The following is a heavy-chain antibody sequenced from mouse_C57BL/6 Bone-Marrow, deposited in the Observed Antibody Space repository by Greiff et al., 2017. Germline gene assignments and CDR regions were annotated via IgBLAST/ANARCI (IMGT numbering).Heavy chain of an antibody. V-gene: IGHV1-54*01. D-gene: IGHD1-1*01. CDR3: ARSDYYGSIWYFDV. CDR2: INPGSGGT. CDR1: GYAFTNYL. Sequence: QVQLQQSGAELVRPGTSVKVSCKASGYAFTNYLIEWVKQRPGQGLEWIGVINPGSGGTNYNEKFKGKATLTADKSSSTAYMQLSSLTSEDSAVYFCARSDYYGSIWYFDVWGTGTTVTVSS. J-gene: IGHJ1*03.